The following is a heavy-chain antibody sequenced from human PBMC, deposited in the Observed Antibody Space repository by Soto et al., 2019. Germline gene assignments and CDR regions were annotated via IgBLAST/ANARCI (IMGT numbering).Heavy chain of an antibody. CDR1: GYTFTSYY. CDR3: GRGGGGMYSGSYYYYGLDV. Sequence: GASVKVSCKASGYTFTSYYMHWVRQAPGQGLEWMGMINPSGGDTSYAQKFQGRVTMTRDTSTSSVYMELSSLRSEDTAVYYCGRGGGGMYSGSYYYYGLDVWGQGTTVTVSS. V-gene: IGHV1-46*01. J-gene: IGHJ6*02. D-gene: IGHD1-26*01. CDR2: INPSGGDT.